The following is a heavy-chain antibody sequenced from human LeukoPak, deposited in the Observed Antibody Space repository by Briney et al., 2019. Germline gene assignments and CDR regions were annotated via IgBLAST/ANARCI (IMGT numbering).Heavy chain of an antibody. V-gene: IGHV4-39*07. J-gene: IGHJ4*02. CDR1: GGSISSSSYY. Sequence: MPSETLSLTCTVSGGSISSSSYYWGWIRQPPGKGLEWIGSIYHSGSTYYSPSLKSRVTISVDTSKNQFSLKLSSVTAADTAVYYCARARTGGSGWYGLFFDYWGQGTLVTVSS. CDR3: ARARTGGSGWYGLFFDY. CDR2: IYHSGST. D-gene: IGHD6-19*01.